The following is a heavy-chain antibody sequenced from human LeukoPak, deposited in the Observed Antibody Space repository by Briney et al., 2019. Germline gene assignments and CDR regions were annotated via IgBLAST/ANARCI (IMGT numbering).Heavy chain of an antibody. Sequence: ASVKVSCKASGYTFTGYYMHWVRQAPGQGLEWMGWINPNSGGTNYAQKLQGRVTMTTDTSTSTAYMELRSLRSDDTAVYYCARRYSSSWSYYYYYMDVWGKGTTVTVSS. CDR2: INPNSGGT. D-gene: IGHD6-13*01. CDR3: ARRYSSSWSYYYYYMDV. J-gene: IGHJ6*03. V-gene: IGHV1-2*02. CDR1: GYTFTGYY.